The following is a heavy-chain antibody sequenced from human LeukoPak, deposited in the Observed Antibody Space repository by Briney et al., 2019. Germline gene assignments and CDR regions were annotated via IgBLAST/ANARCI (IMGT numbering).Heavy chain of an antibody. V-gene: IGHV1-2*02. CDR1: GYTFTGYY. D-gene: IGHD1-26*01. Sequence: ASVKVSCKASGYTFTGYYMHWVRQAPGQGLEWMGWINPNSGGTNYAQKFQGRVTVTRDTSINTAYMELSRLRSDDTAVYYCARSVGATGGLDYWGQGTLVTVSS. CDR3: ARSVGATGGLDY. J-gene: IGHJ4*02. CDR2: INPNSGGT.